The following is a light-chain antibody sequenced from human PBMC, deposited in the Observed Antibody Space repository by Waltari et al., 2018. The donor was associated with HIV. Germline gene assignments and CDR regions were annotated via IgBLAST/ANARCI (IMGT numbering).Light chain of an antibody. CDR2: DVG. CDR1: SRDIGAYNY. Sequence: QSALTQPASVSGSPGQSITISCTGTSRDIGAYNYVSWYQQHPGKAPKLSIYDVGTRPSGVSDRFSGSKSGNTASLTISGLQSEDEADYHCCAYAGPTGLSEVFGGGTKLTVL. CDR3: CAYAGPTGLSEV. V-gene: IGLV2-23*02. J-gene: IGLJ2*01.